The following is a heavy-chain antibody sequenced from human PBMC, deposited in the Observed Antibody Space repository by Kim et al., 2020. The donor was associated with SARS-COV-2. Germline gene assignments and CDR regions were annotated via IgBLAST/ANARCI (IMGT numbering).Heavy chain of an antibody. J-gene: IGHJ6*02. Sequence: SFQGQVTISADKSISTAYLQWSSLKASDTAMYYCARHAEGIAARDGMDVWGQGTTVTVSS. CDR3: ARHAEGIAARDGMDV. D-gene: IGHD6-6*01. V-gene: IGHV5-51*01.